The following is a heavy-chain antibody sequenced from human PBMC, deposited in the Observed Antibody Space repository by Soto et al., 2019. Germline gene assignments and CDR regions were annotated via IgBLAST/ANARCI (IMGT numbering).Heavy chain of an antibody. CDR3: ARKACSGGSCYNPYDAFDI. CDR2: ISSSSSTI. CDR1: GFTFSSYS. Sequence: EVQLVESGGGLVQPGGSLRLSCAASGFTFSSYSMNWVRQAPGKGLEWVSCISSSSSTIYYADSVKGRFTISRDNAKNSLYLQMNSLRAEDTAVYYCARKACSGGSCYNPYDAFDIWGQGTMVTVSS. V-gene: IGHV3-48*01. D-gene: IGHD2-15*01. J-gene: IGHJ3*02.